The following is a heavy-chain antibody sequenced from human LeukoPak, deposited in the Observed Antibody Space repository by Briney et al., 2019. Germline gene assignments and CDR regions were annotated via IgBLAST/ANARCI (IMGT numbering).Heavy chain of an antibody. CDR1: GFTFSSYG. Sequence: GGSLRPSCAASGFTFSSYGMNWVRQAPGKGLEWVSYISSSSSTIYYGDSVKGRFTISRDNAKTSLYLQMNSLRDEDTAVYYCARVYMGVDYWGQGTLVTVSS. CDR3: ARVYMGVDY. J-gene: IGHJ4*02. D-gene: IGHD3-16*01. V-gene: IGHV3-48*02. CDR2: ISSSSSTI.